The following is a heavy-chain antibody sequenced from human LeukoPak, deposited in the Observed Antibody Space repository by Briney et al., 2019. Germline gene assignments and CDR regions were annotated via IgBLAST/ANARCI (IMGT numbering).Heavy chain of an antibody. V-gene: IGHV3-23*01. CDR1: GFTFANYP. CDR3: VKVAVQTQVVPAAIFFDS. Sequence: GGSLRLSCAASGFTFANYPMGWVRQAPGKGLEWVSVISGSSGGIKYADSARGRFTISRDNSKATLSLQMNSLSAEDTAVYYCVKVAVQTQVVPAAIFFDSWGQGAQVIVSS. D-gene: IGHD2-2*01. CDR2: ISGSSGGI. J-gene: IGHJ4*02.